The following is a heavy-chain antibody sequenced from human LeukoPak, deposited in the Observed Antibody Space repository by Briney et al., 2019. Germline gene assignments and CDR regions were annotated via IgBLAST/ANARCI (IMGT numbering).Heavy chain of an antibody. Sequence: SETLSLTCTVSGASISSYYWSWIRQPPGKGLEWIGYINYSGSTNYNPSLKSRVTISVDTSKNQFSLNLNSVTAADTAVYYCARANELLWFGELLPYGMDVWAKGPRSPSP. J-gene: IGHJ6*02. D-gene: IGHD3-10*01. V-gene: IGHV4-59*01. CDR2: INYSGST. CDR1: GASISSYY. CDR3: ARANELLWFGELLPYGMDV.